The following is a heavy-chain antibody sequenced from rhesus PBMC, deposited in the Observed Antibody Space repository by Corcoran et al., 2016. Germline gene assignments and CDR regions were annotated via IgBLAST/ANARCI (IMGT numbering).Heavy chain of an antibody. D-gene: IGHD6-31*01. CDR3: AKDVGIAAAGGFDY. CDR1: GFTFSSYW. Sequence: EVQLVESGGGLAKPGGSLRLSCAASGFTFSSYWMNWARQAPVKGLELVSAINSVEVSTYYPDSVKGRFTITRDNSKNTLSMQMNSLRAEDTAVYYCAKDVGIAAAGGFDYWGQGVLVTVSS. CDR2: INSVEVST. J-gene: IGHJ4*01. V-gene: IGHV3S25*01.